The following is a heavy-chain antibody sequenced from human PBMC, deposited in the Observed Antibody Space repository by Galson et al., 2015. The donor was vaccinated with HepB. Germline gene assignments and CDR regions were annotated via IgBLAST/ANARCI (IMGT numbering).Heavy chain of an antibody. CDR3: AHRLPRGSGLVLDY. D-gene: IGHD6-19*01. CDR2: IYWDDDK. J-gene: IGHJ4*02. CDR1: GFSLSTSGVG. Sequence: PALVKPTQTLTLTCSFSGFSLSTSGVGVGWIRQPPGKALEWLGFIYWDDDKRYSPSLMGRLTITKDTSRDQVVLTMTNMDPVDTATYYCAHRLPRGSGLVLDYWGQGTVVTVSS. V-gene: IGHV2-5*02.